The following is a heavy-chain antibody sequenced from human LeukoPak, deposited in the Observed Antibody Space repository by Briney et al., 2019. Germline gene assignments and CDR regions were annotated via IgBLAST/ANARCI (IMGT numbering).Heavy chain of an antibody. CDR3: ARVYELREEDYYYYYMDV. D-gene: IGHD5/OR15-5a*01. V-gene: IGHV3-23*01. J-gene: IGHJ6*03. CDR2: ISGSDGNT. Sequence: GGSLRLSCAASGFTFSNYAMSWVRQAPGKGLEWVSAISGSDGNTYYADSVKGRFTISRDNSKNTLYLQLNSLRAEDTALYYCARVYELREEDYYYYYMDVWGKGTTVTVSS. CDR1: GFTFSNYA.